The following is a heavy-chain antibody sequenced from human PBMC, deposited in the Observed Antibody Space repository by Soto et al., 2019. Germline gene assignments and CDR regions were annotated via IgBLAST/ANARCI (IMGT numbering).Heavy chain of an antibody. D-gene: IGHD4-4*01. J-gene: IGHJ6*03. V-gene: IGHV3-53*04. Sequence: EVQLVESGGGLVQPGGSLRLSCAASGFTVSSNYMSWVRQAPGKGLEWVSVIYSGGSTYYADSVKGRFTISRHNSKNTLYLQMNSLRAEDTAVYYCAREGNLSEYYYYMDVWGKGTTVTVSS. CDR1: GFTVSSNY. CDR2: IYSGGST. CDR3: AREGNLSEYYYYMDV.